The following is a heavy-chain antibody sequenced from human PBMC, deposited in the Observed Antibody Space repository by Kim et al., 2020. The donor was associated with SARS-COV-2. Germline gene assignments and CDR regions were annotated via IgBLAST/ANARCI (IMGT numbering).Heavy chain of an antibody. V-gene: IGHV4-34*01. CDR2: INHSGST. J-gene: IGHJ5*02. CDR1: GGSFSGYY. D-gene: IGHD2-2*01. CDR3: ARGRHAQDP. Sequence: SETLSLTCAVYGGSFSGYYWSWIRQPPGKGLEWIGEINHSGSTNYNPSLKSRVTISVDTSKNQFSLKLSSVTAADMAVYYCARGRHAQDPWGQGTLVTVSS.